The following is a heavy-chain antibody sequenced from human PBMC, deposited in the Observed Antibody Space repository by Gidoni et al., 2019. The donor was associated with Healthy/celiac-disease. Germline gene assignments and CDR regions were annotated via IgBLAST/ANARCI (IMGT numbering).Heavy chain of an antibody. Sequence: QVQLQQWGAGLLKPSETLSLTCAVYGGSFSGYYWSWIRQPPGKGLEWIGEINHSGSTNYNPSLKSRVTISVDTSKNQFSLKLSSVTAADTAVYYCARASATTSFFDYWGQGTLVTVSS. CDR3: ARASATTSFFDY. CDR2: INHSGST. CDR1: GGSFSGYY. J-gene: IGHJ4*02. D-gene: IGHD4-17*01. V-gene: IGHV4-34*01.